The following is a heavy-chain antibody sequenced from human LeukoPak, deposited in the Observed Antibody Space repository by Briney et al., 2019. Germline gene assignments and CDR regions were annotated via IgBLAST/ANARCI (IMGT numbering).Heavy chain of an antibody. V-gene: IGHV3-33*01. D-gene: IGHD6-19*01. CDR1: GFTFSSYG. Sequence: PGGSLRLSCAASGFTFSSYGMHWVRQAPGKGLEWVAVIWYDGSNKYYADSVKGRFTISRDNSKNTLYLQMNSLRAEDTAVYYCARDRETGIAVAGMGCDYWGQGTLVTVSS. J-gene: IGHJ4*02. CDR3: ARDRETGIAVAGMGCDY. CDR2: IWYDGSNK.